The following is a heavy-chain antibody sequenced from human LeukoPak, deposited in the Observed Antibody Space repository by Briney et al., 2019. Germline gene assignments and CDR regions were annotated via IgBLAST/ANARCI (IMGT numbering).Heavy chain of an antibody. Sequence: SETLSLTCAVYGGSFSGYSWSWIRQPPGKSLEWIGYIYHSGSTYYNPSLKSRVTISVDRSKNQFSLKLSSVTAADTAVYYCARVDHYYDSSGYSEYYFDYWGQGTLVTVSS. CDR2: IYHSGST. J-gene: IGHJ4*02. V-gene: IGHV4-30-2*01. D-gene: IGHD3-22*01. CDR1: GGSFSGYS. CDR3: ARVDHYYDSSGYSEYYFDY.